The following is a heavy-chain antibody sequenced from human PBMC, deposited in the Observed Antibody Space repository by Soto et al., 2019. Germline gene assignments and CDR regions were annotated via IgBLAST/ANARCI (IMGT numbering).Heavy chain of an antibody. J-gene: IGHJ4*02. CDR2: IGAYSGYT. V-gene: IGHV1-18*01. CDR3: ARAHNSGTYSFY. Sequence: QIQLQQSGAEVKKPGASVKVSCKASGYIFTTSGITWVRQAPGQGLEWMGWIGAYSGYTVYAQKVEGRVSMTTDTSTSTAYMELRSLRSGDKAVYYCARAHNSGTYSFYWGQGTLVTVSS. D-gene: IGHD3-10*01. CDR1: GYIFTTSG.